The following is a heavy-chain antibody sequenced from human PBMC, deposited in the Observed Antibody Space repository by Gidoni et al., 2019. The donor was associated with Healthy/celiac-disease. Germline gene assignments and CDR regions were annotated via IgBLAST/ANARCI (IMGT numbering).Heavy chain of an antibody. Sequence: EVQLVQSGAEVKKPGESLRISCKGSGYSFTSYWISWVRQMPGKGLEWMGRIDPSDSYTNYSPSFQGHVTISADKSISTAYLQWSSLKASDTAMYYCARMAVSRPYYYYGMDVWGQGTTVTVSS. CDR3: ARMAVSRPYYYYGMDV. J-gene: IGHJ6*02. V-gene: IGHV5-10-1*03. CDR1: GYSFTSYW. CDR2: IDPSDSYT.